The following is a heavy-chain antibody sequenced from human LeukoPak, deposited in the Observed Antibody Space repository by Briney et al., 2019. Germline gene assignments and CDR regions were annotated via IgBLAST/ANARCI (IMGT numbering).Heavy chain of an antibody. CDR2: MNNDNGNT. Sequence: ASVKVSCKASGYSFTNYDINWVRQASGQGLEWMGWMNNDNGNTAYAQKFQGRVTITTNSSESTAYMELSSLRSEDTAVYYCVAYASGSFDYWGQGTLVSVSS. D-gene: IGHD6-19*01. CDR3: VAYASGSFDY. CDR1: GYSFTNYD. J-gene: IGHJ4*02. V-gene: IGHV1-8*03.